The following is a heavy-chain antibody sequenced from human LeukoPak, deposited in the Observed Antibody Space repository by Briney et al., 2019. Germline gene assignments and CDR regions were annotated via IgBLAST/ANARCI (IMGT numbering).Heavy chain of an antibody. CDR1: GYTFTSYG. D-gene: IGHD3-3*01. Sequence: ASVKVSCKASGYTFTSYGISWVRQAPGQGLEWMGWISAYNGNTNYAQKLQGRVTMTTDISTSTAYMELRSLRSDDTAVYYCARTGRGYDFWSGYYTHWGQGTLVTVSS. V-gene: IGHV1-18*01. CDR2: ISAYNGNT. CDR3: ARTGRGYDFWSGYYTH. J-gene: IGHJ4*02.